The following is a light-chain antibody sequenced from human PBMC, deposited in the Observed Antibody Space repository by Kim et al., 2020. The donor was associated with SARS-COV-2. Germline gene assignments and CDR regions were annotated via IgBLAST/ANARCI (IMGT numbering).Light chain of an antibody. Sequence: TVAITCPRSNGSIASDYVHCYQRRPGSAPTTVIYEDNQSPSGVPDRFSGSIDSSSNSASLTISGLKTEDEGDYYCQSYDSGNLWVFGGGTQLTVL. CDR2: EDN. CDR3: QSYDSGNLWV. J-gene: IGLJ3*02. V-gene: IGLV6-57*03. CDR1: NGSIASDY.